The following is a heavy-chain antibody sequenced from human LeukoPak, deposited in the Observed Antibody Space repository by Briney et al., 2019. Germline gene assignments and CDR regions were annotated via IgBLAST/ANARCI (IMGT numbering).Heavy chain of an antibody. CDR3: ARLGATTVTTDYYYYYMDV. Sequence: GESLKISCKGSGCSFTSYWIGWVRQMPGKGLEWMGIIYPGDSDTRYSPSFQGQVTISADKSISTAYLQWSSLKASDTAMYYCARLGATTVTTDYYYYYMDVWGKGTTVTVSS. CDR2: IYPGDSDT. D-gene: IGHD4-17*01. V-gene: IGHV5-51*01. J-gene: IGHJ6*03. CDR1: GCSFTSYW.